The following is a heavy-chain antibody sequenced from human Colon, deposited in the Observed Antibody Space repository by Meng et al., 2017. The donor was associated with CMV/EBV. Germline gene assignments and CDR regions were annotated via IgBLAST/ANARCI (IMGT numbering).Heavy chain of an antibody. CDR2: IFSNGNT. J-gene: IGHJ4*02. CDR3: ADFENGPGY. Sequence: VESGGGLGQPWGSLRLPWSVSPSTVSGGYMSWVRQAPGKGLEWVSSIFSNGNTYYADSVKGRFTISRDDSKNILFLQMNTLRAEDTAVYSCADFENGPGYWGQGTLVTVPS. CDR1: PSTVSGGY. V-gene: IGHV3-66*01. D-gene: IGHD1-14*01.